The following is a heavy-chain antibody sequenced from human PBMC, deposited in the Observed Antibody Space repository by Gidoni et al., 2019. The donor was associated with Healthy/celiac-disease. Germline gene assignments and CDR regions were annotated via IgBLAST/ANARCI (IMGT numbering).Heavy chain of an antibody. V-gene: IGHV3-11*01. Sequence: QVQLVESGGGLVKPGGSLRLYCAASGFTFSDYYMSWIRQAPGKGLEWVSYISSSGSTIYYADSVKGRFTISRDNAKNSLYLQMNSLRAEDTAVYYCARGISTVTTAGRRNYYYYYMDVWGKGTTVTVSS. CDR2: ISSSGSTI. J-gene: IGHJ6*03. CDR3: ARGISTVTTAGRRNYYYYYMDV. D-gene: IGHD4-4*01. CDR1: GFTFSDYY.